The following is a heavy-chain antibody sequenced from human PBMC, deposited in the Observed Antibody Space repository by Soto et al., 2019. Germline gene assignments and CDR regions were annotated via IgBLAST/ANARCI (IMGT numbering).Heavy chain of an antibody. Sequence: QVPLVQSGAEVKKPGASVKVSCKASGYTFTSYAMHWVRQAPGQRLEWMGWINAGNGNTKYSQKFQGRVTITRDTSASTAYMELSSLRSEDTAVYYCARDRHVDTMVRGVIMLLDYWGQGTLVTVSS. CDR3: ARDRHVDTMVRGVIMLLDY. CDR1: GYTFTSYA. CDR2: INAGNGNT. J-gene: IGHJ4*02. V-gene: IGHV1-3*01. D-gene: IGHD3-10*01.